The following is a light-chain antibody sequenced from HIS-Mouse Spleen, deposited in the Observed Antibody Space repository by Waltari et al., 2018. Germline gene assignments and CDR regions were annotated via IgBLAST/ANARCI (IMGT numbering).Light chain of an antibody. CDR3: CSYAGSSNVV. CDR2: EGS. J-gene: IGLJ2*01. V-gene: IGLV2-23*01. CDR1: SSDVGSYNL. Sequence: QSALTQPASVSGSPGQSITISGTGTSSDVGSYNLVSWYQQHPGKAPKLMIYEGSKRPSGVSNRFSGSKSGNTASLTISGLQAEDEADYYCCSYAGSSNVVFGGGTKLTVL.